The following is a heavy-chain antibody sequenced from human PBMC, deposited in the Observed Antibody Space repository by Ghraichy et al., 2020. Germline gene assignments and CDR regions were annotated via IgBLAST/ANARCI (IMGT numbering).Heavy chain of an antibody. Sequence: GGSLRLSCAVSGSTINTYTLHWVRQAPGKGLEWVAAISSDGSNKDYADSVKGRFTISRDNSKNTLYLQMNSLRAEDTAVFYCARGGWDCSGGSCYSVRGDHYYAMDVWGQGTTVTVSS. J-gene: IGHJ6*02. CDR3: ARGGWDCSGGSCYSVRGDHYYAMDV. CDR1: GSTINTYT. V-gene: IGHV3-30*04. D-gene: IGHD2-15*01. CDR2: ISSDGSNK.